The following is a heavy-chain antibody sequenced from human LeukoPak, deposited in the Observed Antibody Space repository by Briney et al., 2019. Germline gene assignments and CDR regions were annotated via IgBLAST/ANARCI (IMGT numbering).Heavy chain of an antibody. D-gene: IGHD6-13*01. Sequence: PSETLSLTCTVSGGSISSYYRSWIRQPAGKGLEWIGRIYTSGSTNYNPSLKSRVTMSVDTSKNQFTLKLSSVTAADTAVYYCARDRGSWYYLGIANYGMDVWGQGTTVTVSS. CDR2: IYTSGST. V-gene: IGHV4-4*07. CDR3: ARDRGSWYYLGIANYGMDV. CDR1: GGSISSYY. J-gene: IGHJ6*02.